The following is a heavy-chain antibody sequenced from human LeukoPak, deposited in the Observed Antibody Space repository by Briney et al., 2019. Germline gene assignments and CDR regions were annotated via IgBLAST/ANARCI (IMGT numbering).Heavy chain of an antibody. CDR1: GGTFSSYA. CDR3: ARGRSGQQLVD. D-gene: IGHD6-13*01. Sequence: GASVKVSCKASGGTFSSYAISWVRQAPGQGLEWMGGTIPIFGTANYAQKFQGRVTITADESTSTAYMELSSLRSEDTAVYYCARGRSGQQLVDWGQGTLVTVSS. V-gene: IGHV1-69*13. CDR2: TIPIFGTA. J-gene: IGHJ4*02.